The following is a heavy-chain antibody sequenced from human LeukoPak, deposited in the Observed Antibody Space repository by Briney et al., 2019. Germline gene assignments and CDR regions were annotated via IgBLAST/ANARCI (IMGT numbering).Heavy chain of an antibody. J-gene: IGHJ3*02. Sequence: AESLKSSCYASAYCSTSYWSGWVRHLAGKNLEWLGTIYTGDSDTRYSASFLGQVTISADESITPAYLRGSSLKASDTAMYYCARRSVGEYYDRSPDAFDIWGQGTMVTVSS. CDR1: AYCSTSYW. V-gene: IGHV5-51*01. CDR3: ARRSVGEYYDRSPDAFDI. CDR2: IYTGDSDT. D-gene: IGHD3-22*01.